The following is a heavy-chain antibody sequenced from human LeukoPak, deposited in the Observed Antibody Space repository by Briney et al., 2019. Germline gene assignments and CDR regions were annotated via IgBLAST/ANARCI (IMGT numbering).Heavy chain of an antibody. CDR1: GDSISSYY. D-gene: IGHD2-2*01. CDR2: IYSSGST. J-gene: IGHJ5*02. Sequence: PSETLSLTCTVSGDSISSYYWSWIRQPAGKGLEWIGRIYSSGSTNYNPSLKSRLTMSVDTSRNQFSLKLYSVTAADTAVYYCARYCSSITCYFDPWGQGTLVTVSS. CDR3: ARYCSSITCYFDP. V-gene: IGHV4-4*07.